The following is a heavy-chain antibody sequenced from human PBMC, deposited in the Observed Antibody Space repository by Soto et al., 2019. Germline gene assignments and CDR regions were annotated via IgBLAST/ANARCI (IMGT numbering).Heavy chain of an antibody. J-gene: IGHJ4*02. CDR3: AKQQLGYCSSTSCSHDY. CDR2: ISSDGSNK. V-gene: IGHV3-30*18. D-gene: IGHD2-2*01. Sequence: QVQLVESGGGVVQPGRSLRLSCAASGFTFSNYAMHWVRQAPGKGLEWVAGISSDGSNKYYADSVKGRFTISRDNSKNKLYLQMNSLRPEDTAVYYCAKQQLGYCSSTSCSHDYWGQGTLVTVSS. CDR1: GFTFSNYA.